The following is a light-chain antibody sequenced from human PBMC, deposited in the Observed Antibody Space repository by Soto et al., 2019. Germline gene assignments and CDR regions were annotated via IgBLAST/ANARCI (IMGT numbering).Light chain of an antibody. Sequence: EIVMTQSPVTLSVSPGERATLSCRASQGVSSSLAWFQQKPGQAPRLLIYGASTRATGIPARFSGSGSGTEFTLTISSLQSEDFAVYYCQQYNNWPRTFGQGTKLEMK. CDR1: QGVSSS. CDR2: GAS. V-gene: IGKV3-15*01. CDR3: QQYNNWPRT. J-gene: IGKJ2*01.